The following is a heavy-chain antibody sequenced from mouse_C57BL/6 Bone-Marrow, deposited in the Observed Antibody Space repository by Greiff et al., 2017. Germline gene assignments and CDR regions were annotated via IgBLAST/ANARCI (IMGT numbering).Heavy chain of an antibody. J-gene: IGHJ2*01. CDR3: KEDYFDY. V-gene: IGHV6-3*01. CDR2: IRLKSDNYAT. CDR1: GFTFSNYW. Sequence: EVQVEESGGGLVQPGGSMKLSCVASGFTFSNYWMNWVRQSPEKGLEWVAQIRLKSDNYATHYAESVKGRFTISRDDSKSSVYLQMNNLRAEDTGIYYCKEDYFDYWGQGTTLTVSS.